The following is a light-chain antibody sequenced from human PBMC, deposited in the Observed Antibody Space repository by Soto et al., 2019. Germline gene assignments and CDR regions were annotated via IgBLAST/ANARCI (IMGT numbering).Light chain of an antibody. CDR2: RNN. CDR3: AVWDDSLSGLYV. CDR1: SSNIGSTY. V-gene: IGLV1-47*01. Sequence: QSVLTRPPPASGTPGQRVTISCSGSSSNIGSTYVYWYQQVPGTAPKLLIYRNNLRPSGVPDRFSGSKSGTSASLAISGLRSEDEADYYCAVWDDSLSGLYVFGSGTKVTVL. J-gene: IGLJ1*01.